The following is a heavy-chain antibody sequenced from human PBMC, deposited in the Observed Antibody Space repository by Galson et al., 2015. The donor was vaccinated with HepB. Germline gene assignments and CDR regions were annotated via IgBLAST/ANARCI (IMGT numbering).Heavy chain of an antibody. D-gene: IGHD1-14*01. CDR2: LYTVGTT. V-gene: IGHV3-66*01. CDR3: ARDTCSGTTCHGY. J-gene: IGHJ4*02. CDR1: GFTVSGYY. Sequence: CAASGFTVSGYYMTWIRQAPGKGLEWVSVLYTVGTTYYADSVKGRFTISRDTSKNTLYLLMNSLKVEDTAVYYCARDTCSGTTCHGYWGQGTLVTVSS.